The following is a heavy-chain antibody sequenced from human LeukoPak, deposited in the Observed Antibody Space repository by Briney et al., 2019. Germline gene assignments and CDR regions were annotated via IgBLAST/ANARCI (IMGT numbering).Heavy chain of an antibody. CDR2: ISWNSGSI. CDR1: GFTFDDYA. CDR3: AKEEYCSSTSCSHAFDI. V-gene: IGHV3-9*01. D-gene: IGHD2-2*01. Sequence: GGSLRLSCAASGFTFDDYAMHWVRQAPGKGLEWVSGISWNSGSIGYADSVKGRFTISRDNAKNSLCLQMNSLRAEDTALYYCAKEEYCSSTSCSHAFDIWGQGTMVTVSS. J-gene: IGHJ3*02.